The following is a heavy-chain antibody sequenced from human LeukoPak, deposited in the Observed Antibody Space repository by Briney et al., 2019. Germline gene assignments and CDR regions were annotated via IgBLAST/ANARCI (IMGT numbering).Heavy chain of an antibody. D-gene: IGHD2-15*01. J-gene: IGHJ4*02. CDR1: GGSISSSSYY. CDR2: IYYSGST. V-gene: IGHV4-39*07. Sequence: SETLSLTCTVSGGSISSSSYYWGWIRQPPGKGLEWIGSIYYSGSTYYNPSLKSRVTISVDTSKNQFSLKLSSVTAADTAVYYCARDACSGGSCYSPSFDYWGQGTLVTVSS. CDR3: ARDACSGGSCYSPSFDY.